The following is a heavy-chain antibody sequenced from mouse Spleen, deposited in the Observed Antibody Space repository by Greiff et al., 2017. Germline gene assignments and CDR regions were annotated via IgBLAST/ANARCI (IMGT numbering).Heavy chain of an antibody. D-gene: IGHD4-1*01. CDR2: IRNKANGYTT. V-gene: IGHV7-3*02. CDR3: ARELTGSLFAY. Sequence: EVQLKESGGGLVQPGGSLRLSCATSGFTFTDYYMSWVRQPPGKALEWLGFIRNKANGYTTEYSASVKGRFTISRDNSQSILYLQMNTLRAEDSATYYCARELTGSLFAYWGQGTLVTVSA. CDR1: GFTFTDYY. J-gene: IGHJ3*01.